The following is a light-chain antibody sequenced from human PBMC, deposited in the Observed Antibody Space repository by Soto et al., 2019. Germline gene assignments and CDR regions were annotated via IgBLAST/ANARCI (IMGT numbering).Light chain of an antibody. Sequence: EIVMTQSPATLSVSPGERATLSCRASQSVSSNLAWYQQKPGQAPRLLIYGASTRATGIPARFSGSGSGTEFTLTTSSLQSEDCAVYYCQQYNNWPRGTFGQGTNLEIK. V-gene: IGKV3-15*01. J-gene: IGKJ2*02. CDR1: QSVSSN. CDR2: GAS. CDR3: QQYNNWPRGT.